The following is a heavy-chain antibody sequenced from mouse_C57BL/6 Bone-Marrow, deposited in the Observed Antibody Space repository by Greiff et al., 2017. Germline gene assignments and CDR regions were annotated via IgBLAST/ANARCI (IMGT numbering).Heavy chain of an antibody. CDR1: GFSLTSYG. CDR3: AKPTYAMDY. Sequence: VQLKEPGPGLVAPSQSLSITCTVSGFSLTSYGVSWVSQPPGKGLEWLGVLCGAGSTHSHTPLISGLSTCKENSTCQVSLKLNSLQTDDTATYYLAKPTYAMDYWGQGTSATGSS. CDR2: LCGAGST. V-gene: IGHV2-3*01. J-gene: IGHJ4*01.